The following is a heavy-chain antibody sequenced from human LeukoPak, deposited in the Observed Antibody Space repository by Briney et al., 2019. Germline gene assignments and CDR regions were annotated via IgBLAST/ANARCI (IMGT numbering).Heavy chain of an antibody. J-gene: IGHJ4*02. CDR1: GGSFSGYY. CDR2: IFHSGST. Sequence: PSETLSLTCAVYGGSFSGYYWGWIRQPPGKGLEWIGSIFHSGSTYYNPSLKSRVTISVDTSNNQISLRLSSVTAADTAMYYCASKYKYGSGSYSLVDFWGQGTLITVSS. V-gene: IGHV4-34*12. D-gene: IGHD3-10*01. CDR3: ASKYKYGSGSYSLVDF.